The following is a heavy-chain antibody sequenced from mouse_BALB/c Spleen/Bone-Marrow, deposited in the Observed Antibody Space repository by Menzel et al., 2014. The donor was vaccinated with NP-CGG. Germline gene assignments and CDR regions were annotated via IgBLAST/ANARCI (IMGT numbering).Heavy chain of an antibody. J-gene: IGHJ3*01. CDR3: ARLGYYGGFAY. V-gene: IGHV4-1*02. CDR2: INPNSRTI. Sequence: EVKLVESGGGLVQPGGSLKLSCAASGFDFSGFWMGWVRQAPGKGLEWIGEINPNSRTINYTPSLKDRFIISRDNAENTLYLQMSKVRSEDTALYYCARLGYYGGFAYWGQGTLVAVSA. CDR1: GFDFSGFW. D-gene: IGHD2-3*01.